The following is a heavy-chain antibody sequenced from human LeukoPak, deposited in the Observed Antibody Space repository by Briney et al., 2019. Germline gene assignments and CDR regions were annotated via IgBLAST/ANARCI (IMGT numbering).Heavy chain of an antibody. Sequence: ASVKISCKASGYALTRYDMHWVRQAPGQGLEWMGIINTSGGTTTYAQKFKGRITMTRDTFTGTVYMEVNSLRSEDTAVYYCARVGVVGYFYYMYVWGKGTTVTVSS. D-gene: IGHD3-10*01. CDR1: GYALTRYD. CDR3: ARVGVVGYFYYMYV. CDR2: INTSGGTT. V-gene: IGHV1-46*01. J-gene: IGHJ6*03.